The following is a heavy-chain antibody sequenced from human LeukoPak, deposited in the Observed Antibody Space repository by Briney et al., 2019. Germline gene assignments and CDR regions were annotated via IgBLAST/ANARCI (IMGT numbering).Heavy chain of an antibody. D-gene: IGHD2-15*01. CDR3: AREVYCSGGSCYYFDY. CDR1: GFTFGNYA. Sequence: GGSLRLSCAASGFTFGNYAMSWVRQAPGKGLEWVSGVSGSGTATYYADSVKGRFTISRDNSKNTLFLQMNSLRADDTAVYYCAREVYCSGGSCYYFDYWGQGTPVTVSS. V-gene: IGHV3-23*01. CDR2: VSGSGTAT. J-gene: IGHJ4*02.